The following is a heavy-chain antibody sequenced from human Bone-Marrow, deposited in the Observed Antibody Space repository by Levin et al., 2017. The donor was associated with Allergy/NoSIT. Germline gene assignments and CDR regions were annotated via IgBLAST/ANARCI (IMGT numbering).Heavy chain of an antibody. D-gene: IGHD3-10*01. CDR2: INPTGGGT. J-gene: IGHJ4*02. CDR3: TRDRLDGAGTHYYFDY. CDR1: GFIFTDYY. V-gene: IGHV1-46*01. Sequence: GESLKISCKASGFIFTDYYIHWVRQAPGLGLEWMGLINPTGGGTRYAEKFQGRVTITTDTSTSTVYLDLRSLRSDDTGVYYCTRDRLDGAGTHYYFDYWGQGSLVTVSS.